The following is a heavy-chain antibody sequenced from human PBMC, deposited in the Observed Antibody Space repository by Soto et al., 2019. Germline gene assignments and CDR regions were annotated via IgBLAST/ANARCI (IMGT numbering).Heavy chain of an antibody. CDR2: INQDGSEK. V-gene: IGHV3-7*03. CDR3: ARDFRYYGMDV. Sequence: GGSLRLSCAASGFTFSSYWMTWVRQAPGKGLEWVANINQDGSEKYYSDSVKGRFTISRDISKNTLYLQMNSLRAEDTALYYCARDFRYYGMDVWGQGTTVTVSS. J-gene: IGHJ6*02. CDR1: GFTFSSYW.